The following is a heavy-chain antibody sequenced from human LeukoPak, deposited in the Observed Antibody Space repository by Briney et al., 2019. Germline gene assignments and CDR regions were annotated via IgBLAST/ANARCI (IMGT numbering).Heavy chain of an antibody. V-gene: IGHV4-59*01. D-gene: IGHD5-24*01. J-gene: IGHJ4*02. CDR1: GGSISSYY. CDR3: ARGRDGYNVDY. Sequence: PSETLSLTCTVSGGSISSYYWSWIRQPPGKGLEWIGYIYYSGSTNYNPSLKSRVTISVDTSKNQFSLKLSSVTAADTAVDYCARGRDGYNVDYWGQGTLVTVSS. CDR2: IYYSGST.